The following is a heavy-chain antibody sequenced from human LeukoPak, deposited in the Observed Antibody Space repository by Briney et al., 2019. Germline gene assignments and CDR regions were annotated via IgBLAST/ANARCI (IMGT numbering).Heavy chain of an antibody. J-gene: IGHJ4*02. CDR3: VRDPLAPIAAAGM. Sequence: GASVKVSCKASGYTFTGYYMHWVRQAPGQGLEWMGWINPNSSGTNYAQKFQGRVTMTRDTSISTAYMELSRLRSDDTAVYYCVRDPLAPIAAAGMWGQGTLVTVSS. V-gene: IGHV1-2*02. CDR1: GYTFTGYY. CDR2: INPNSSGT. D-gene: IGHD6-13*01.